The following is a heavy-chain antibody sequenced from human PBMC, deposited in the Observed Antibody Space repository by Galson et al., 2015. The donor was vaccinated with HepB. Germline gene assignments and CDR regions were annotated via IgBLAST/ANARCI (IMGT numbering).Heavy chain of an antibody. D-gene: IGHD1-26*01. CDR3: AREKPIVGATDY. CDR1: GYTFTSYG. J-gene: IGHJ4*02. Sequence: SVKVSCKASGYTFTSYGISWVRQAPGQGPEWMGWINPNSGGTNYAQKFQGRVTMTRDTSISTAYMELSRLRSDDTAVYYCAREKPIVGATDYWGQGTLVTVSS. CDR2: INPNSGGT. V-gene: IGHV1-2*02.